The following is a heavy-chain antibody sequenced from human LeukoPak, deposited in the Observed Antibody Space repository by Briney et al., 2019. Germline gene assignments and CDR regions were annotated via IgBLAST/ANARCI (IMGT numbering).Heavy chain of an antibody. CDR1: GGSVSSGSYY. J-gene: IGHJ4*02. CDR3: ARVRPAVYDSSGTSFDY. D-gene: IGHD3-22*01. CDR2: IYYSGSI. Sequence: SETLSLTCTVSGGSVSSGSYYWSWIRQPPGKGLEWIGYIYYSGSINYNPSLKSRVTISVDTSKNQFFLKLSSVTAADTAVYYCARVRPAVYDSSGTSFDYWGQGTLVTVSS. V-gene: IGHV4-61*01.